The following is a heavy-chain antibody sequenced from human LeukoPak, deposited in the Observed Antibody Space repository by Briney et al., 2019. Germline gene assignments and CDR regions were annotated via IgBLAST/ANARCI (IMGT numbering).Heavy chain of an antibody. CDR2: IYYSGST. D-gene: IGHD6-6*01. CDR3: ARHLLTAARPLDY. V-gene: IGHV4-39*01. Sequence: PSETLSLTCTVSGGSISSGGYYWSWIRQHPGKGLEWIGYIYYSGSTYYNPSLKSRVTISVDTSKNQFSLKLSSVTAADTAVYYCARHLLTAARPLDYWGQGTLVTVSS. CDR1: GGSISSGGYY. J-gene: IGHJ4*02.